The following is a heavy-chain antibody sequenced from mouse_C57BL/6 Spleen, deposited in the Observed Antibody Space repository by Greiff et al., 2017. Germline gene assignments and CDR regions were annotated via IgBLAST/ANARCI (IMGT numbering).Heavy chain of an antibody. CDR2: IHPNSGST. J-gene: IGHJ1*03. Sequence: QVQLKQPGAELVKPGASVKLSCKASGYTFTSYWMHWVKQRPGQGLEWIGMIHPNSGSTNYNEKFKSKATLTVDKSSSTAYMQLSSLTSEDSAVXYCARDYGSSRWYFDVWGTGTTVTVSS. V-gene: IGHV1-64*01. CDR1: GYTFTSYW. CDR3: ARDYGSSRWYFDV. D-gene: IGHD1-1*01.